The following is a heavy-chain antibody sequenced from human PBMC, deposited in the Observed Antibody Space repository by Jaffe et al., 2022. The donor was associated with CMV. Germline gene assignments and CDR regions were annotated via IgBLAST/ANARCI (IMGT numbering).Heavy chain of an antibody. CDR1: GYSFTRYW. J-gene: IGHJ5*02. D-gene: IGHD3-10*01. Sequence: EVQLVQSGAEVKKPGESLRISCEGSGYSFTRYWISWVRQMPGKGLEWMGRIDPTDSYTNYSPSFEGHVTISVDKAIGTAYLQWSSLKASDSAIYYCARHAWRPRGDRGVPHPHNLFDPWGPGTPVIVSS. CDR3: ARHAWRPRGDRGVPHPHNLFDP. CDR2: IDPTDSYT. V-gene: IGHV5-10-1*03.